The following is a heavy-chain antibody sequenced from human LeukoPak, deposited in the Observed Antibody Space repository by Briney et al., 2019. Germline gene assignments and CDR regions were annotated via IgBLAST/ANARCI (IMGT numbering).Heavy chain of an antibody. J-gene: IGHJ4*02. CDR3: ARSSPYGSALHYFDY. D-gene: IGHD3-10*01. V-gene: IGHV5-51*01. CDR2: IYPGDSDT. CDR1: GYSFTSYW. Sequence: GESLKISCKGSGYSFTSYWIGWVRQMPGKGLEWMGIIYPGDSDTRYSPSFQGQVTISADKSISTAYLQWSSLKASDTAMYYCARSSPYGSALHYFDYWGQGTLVTVSS.